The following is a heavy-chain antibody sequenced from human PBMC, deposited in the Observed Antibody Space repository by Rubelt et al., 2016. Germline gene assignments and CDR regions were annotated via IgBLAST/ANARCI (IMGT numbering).Heavy chain of an antibody. CDR1: GGSISTYY. V-gene: IGHV4-59*12. D-gene: IGHD2-2*03. J-gene: IGHJ5*02. CDR3: AKIVGYCSGSRCYRWIDP. CDR2: ISHSGST. Sequence: QVQLQESGPGLVKPSETLSLTCTVSGGSISTYYWNWIRQPPGQGLEWIGEISHSGSTNLNPSLKSRLTISVNQSKKQCSLNLTCVTAADTGVYYCAKIVGYCSGSRCYRWIDPWGQGTLVTVSS.